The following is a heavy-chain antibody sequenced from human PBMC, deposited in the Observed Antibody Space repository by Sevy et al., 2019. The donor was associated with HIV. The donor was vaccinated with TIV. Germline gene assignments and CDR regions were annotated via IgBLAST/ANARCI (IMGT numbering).Heavy chain of an antibody. CDR3: ARSGIAARSHQPRYGMDV. Sequence: GGSLRLSCAASGFTFSSYAMHWVRQAPGKGLEWVAVISYDGSNKYYADSVTGRFTISRDNSTNTLYLQMNSLRAEDTAVYYCARSGIAARSHQPRYGMDVWGQGTTVTVSS. CDR1: GFTFSSYA. D-gene: IGHD6-6*01. J-gene: IGHJ6*02. CDR2: ISYDGSNK. V-gene: IGHV3-30-3*01.